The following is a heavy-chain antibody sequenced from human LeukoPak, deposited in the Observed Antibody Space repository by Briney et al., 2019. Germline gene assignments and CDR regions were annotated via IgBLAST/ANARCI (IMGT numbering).Heavy chain of an antibody. J-gene: IGHJ4*02. CDR2: IYYSGST. V-gene: IGHV4-59*01. CDR1: GGSISSYY. D-gene: IGHD6-13*01. CDR3: ARVRKGSSSWYLDY. Sequence: SETLSLTCTVSGGSISSYYWSWIRQPPGKGLEWIGYIYYSGSTNYNPSLKSRVTISVDTSKNQFSLKLSSVTAADTAVYYCARVRKGSSSWYLDYWGQGTLVTVSS.